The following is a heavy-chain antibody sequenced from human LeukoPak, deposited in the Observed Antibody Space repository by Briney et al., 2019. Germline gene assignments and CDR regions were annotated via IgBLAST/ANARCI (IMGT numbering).Heavy chain of an antibody. CDR2: IRSKAYGGTT. Sequence: PGGSLRLSCTASGFTFGDYAMSWFRQAPGQGLEWVGFIRSKAYGGTTEYAASVKGRFTISRDDSKSIAYLQMNSPKTEDTAVYYCTRDTPFSGWYWGLRIGGFDYWGQGTRVTVSS. J-gene: IGHJ4*02. D-gene: IGHD6-19*01. CDR1: GFTFGDYA. CDR3: TRDTPFSGWYWGLRIGGFDY. V-gene: IGHV3-49*03.